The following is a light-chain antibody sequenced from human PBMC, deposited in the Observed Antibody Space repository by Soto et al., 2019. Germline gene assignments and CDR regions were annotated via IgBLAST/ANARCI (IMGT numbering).Light chain of an antibody. CDR1: SSDIGSYNL. Sequence: QSALTQPASVSGSPGQSITISCTGTSSDIGSYNLVSWYQQHPGKGPKFMIYEGSKRPSGVSNRFSGSKSGNTASLTISGLQAEDEADYYCCSYAGSSSWVFGGGTKLTVL. CDR3: CSYAGSSSWV. V-gene: IGLV2-23*01. CDR2: EGS. J-gene: IGLJ3*02.